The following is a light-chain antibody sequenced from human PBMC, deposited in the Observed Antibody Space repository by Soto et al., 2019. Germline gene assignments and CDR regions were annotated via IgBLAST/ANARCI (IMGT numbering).Light chain of an antibody. CDR2: DAS. V-gene: IGKV1-33*01. J-gene: IGKJ5*01. CDR3: QQYDNRPPT. Sequence: DIQMPQSPSSLSASVGDRVPITCQASPDLSNYLNWYQQKPGKAPTLMIYDASNLATGVPSRVSGSGSGTDFTFTISSLQPEDIATEYCQQYDNRPPTFGQRTRLEMK. CDR1: PDLSNY.